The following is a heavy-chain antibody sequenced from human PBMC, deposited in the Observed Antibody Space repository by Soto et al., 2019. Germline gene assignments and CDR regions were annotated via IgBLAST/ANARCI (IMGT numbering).Heavy chain of an antibody. D-gene: IGHD2-15*01. V-gene: IGHV1-69*13. CDR3: ARFLLPLFCATGRRCSYSGMDV. CDR2: IIPIFGTA. Sequence: ASVKVSCKASGGTFSSYAISWVRQAPGQGLEWMGGIIPIFGTANYAQKFQGRVTITADESTSTAYMELSSLRSEDTAVYYCARFLLPLFCATGRRCSYSGMDVWGRGTTVTVSS. CDR1: GGTFSSYA. J-gene: IGHJ6*02.